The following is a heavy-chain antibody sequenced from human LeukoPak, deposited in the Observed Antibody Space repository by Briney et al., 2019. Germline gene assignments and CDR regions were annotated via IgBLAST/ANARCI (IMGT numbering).Heavy chain of an antibody. Sequence: SETLSLTCTVSGGSISSSSYYWGWIRQPPGKGLEWIGSIYYSGSTYYNPSLKSRVTISVDTSKNHFSLNLSSVTAADTAVYYCARVLVDTAMAFQNYYMDVWGKGTTVTISS. V-gene: IGHV4-39*02. CDR1: GGSISSSSYY. J-gene: IGHJ6*03. D-gene: IGHD5-18*01. CDR2: IYYSGST. CDR3: ARVLVDTAMAFQNYYMDV.